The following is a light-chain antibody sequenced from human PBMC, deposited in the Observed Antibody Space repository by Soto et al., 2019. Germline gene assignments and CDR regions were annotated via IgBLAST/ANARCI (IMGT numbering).Light chain of an antibody. CDR3: SSYTSRSTSLCV. CDR2: DVS. Sequence: QSVLTQPASVSGSPGQSITISCTGTSSDVGGYNYVSWYQQHPGKAPKLMIYDVSNRPSGVSNRFSGSKSGNTASLTISGLQAEDEADYYCSSYTSRSTSLCVFGTGTKVTVL. J-gene: IGLJ1*01. V-gene: IGLV2-14*01. CDR1: SSDVGGYNY.